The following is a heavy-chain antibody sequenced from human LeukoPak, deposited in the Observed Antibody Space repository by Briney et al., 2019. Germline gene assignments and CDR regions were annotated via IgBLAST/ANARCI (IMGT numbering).Heavy chain of an antibody. CDR1: GGSISSYY. CDR3: ARERGCGGDCYSDFDY. J-gene: IGHJ4*02. CDR2: IYYSGST. V-gene: IGHV4-59*12. Sequence: SGTLSLTCTVSGGSISSYYWSWIRQPPGKGLEWIGYIYYSGSTNYNPSLKSRVTISVDTSKNQFSLKLSSVTAADTAVYYCARERGCGGDCYSDFDYWGQGTLVTVSS. D-gene: IGHD2-21*02.